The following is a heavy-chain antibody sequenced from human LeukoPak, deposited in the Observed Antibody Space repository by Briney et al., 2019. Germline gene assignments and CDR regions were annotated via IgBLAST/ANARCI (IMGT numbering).Heavy chain of an antibody. CDR3: ARDDCGDTCYPGGY. D-gene: IGHD2-21*01. CDR2: IKAGNGDT. CDR1: GYIFTKHV. V-gene: IGHV1-3*01. Sequence: GASVKVSCKASGYIFTKHVVHWVRQAPGQRPEWMGWIKAGNGDTKYSQNFQDRLTITRDTSASTVYMELSSLTSGDTALYYCARDDCGDTCYPGGYWGQGALVTVTS. J-gene: IGHJ4*02.